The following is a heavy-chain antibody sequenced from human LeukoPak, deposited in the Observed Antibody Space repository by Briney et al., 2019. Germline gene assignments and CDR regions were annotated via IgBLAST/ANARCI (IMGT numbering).Heavy chain of an antibody. CDR1: GFTFSSYE. CDR3: AKWGCSGGSCYPFGY. V-gene: IGHV3-48*03. CDR2: ISSSGSTI. J-gene: IGHJ4*02. Sequence: GGSLRLSCAASGFTFSSYEMNWVRQAPGKGLEWVSYISSSGSTIYYADSVKGRFTISRDNAKNSLYLQMNSLRGEDTAVYYCAKWGCSGGSCYPFGYWGQGTLVTVSS. D-gene: IGHD2-15*01.